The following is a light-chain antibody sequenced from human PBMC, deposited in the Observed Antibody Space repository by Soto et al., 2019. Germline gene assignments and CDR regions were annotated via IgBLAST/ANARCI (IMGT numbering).Light chain of an antibody. V-gene: IGKV3-20*01. Sequence: EIVLTQSPGNLSLSPGERAILSCRASQSVTANYLAWYQHKPGQAPRLLIYAASTRATGIPDRFSGSGSGTDVTLTISRLEPEDFAVYYCQQYGSSPAYTFGQGTKLEIK. CDR1: QSVTANY. CDR3: QQYGSSPAYT. CDR2: AAS. J-gene: IGKJ2*01.